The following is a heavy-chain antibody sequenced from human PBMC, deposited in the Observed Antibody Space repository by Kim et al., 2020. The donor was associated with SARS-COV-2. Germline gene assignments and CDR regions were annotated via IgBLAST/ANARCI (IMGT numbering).Heavy chain of an antibody. Sequence: NTRYSQRFQGRVTFTRDTSATTAYMELSSLRSEDTAMYYCARAQTGTFDYWGQGTLVTVSS. J-gene: IGHJ4*02. V-gene: IGHV1-3*01. D-gene: IGHD3-9*01. CDR3: ARAQTGTFDY. CDR2: NT.